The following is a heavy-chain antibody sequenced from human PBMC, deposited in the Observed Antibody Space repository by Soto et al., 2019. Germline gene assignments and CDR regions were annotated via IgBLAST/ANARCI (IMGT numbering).Heavy chain of an antibody. CDR1: GGSISGGVYY. V-gene: IGHV4-30-4*01. CDR3: AREVIPLTTDWYFDL. D-gene: IGHD4-17*01. Sequence: QVQLQESGPGLVKPSETLSLTCTVSGGSISGGVYYWSWIRQPPGKGLEWIGYIYTSGSTYYNPSLQSRLTISVDTSNNQFSLRLTSVTAADSAVYYCAREVIPLTTDWYFDLWGRGTLVTVSP. J-gene: IGHJ2*01. CDR2: IYTSGST.